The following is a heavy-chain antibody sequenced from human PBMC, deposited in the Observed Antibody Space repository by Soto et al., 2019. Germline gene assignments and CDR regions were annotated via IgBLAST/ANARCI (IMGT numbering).Heavy chain of an antibody. V-gene: IGHV4-34*01. D-gene: IGHD3-3*01. CDR3: ASLSWGRFLDKGDY. Sequence: QVQLHQWGAGLLKPSEILSLTCAVYNGSFMGYYWTWVRQPPGKGLEWIGEINHVGSPNYNPSLKSRGVISIDTSKQQFSLRLNSLTAADTAVYYCASLSWGRFLDKGDYWGQGIQVTVSS. CDR1: NGSFMGYY. J-gene: IGHJ4*02. CDR2: INHVGSP.